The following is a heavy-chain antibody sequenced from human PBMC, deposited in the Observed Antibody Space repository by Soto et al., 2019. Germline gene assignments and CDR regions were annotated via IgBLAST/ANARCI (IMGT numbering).Heavy chain of an antibody. CDR2: IIPIFGTA. J-gene: IGHJ4*02. Sequence: SVKVSCKASGYTFTGYYMHWVRQAPGQGLEWMGGIIPIFGTANYAQKFQGRVTITADESTSTAYMELSSLRSEDTAVYYCARDSVVVTALDYWGQGTLVTVS. D-gene: IGHD2-21*02. CDR1: GYTFTGYY. CDR3: ARDSVVVTALDY. V-gene: IGHV1-69*13.